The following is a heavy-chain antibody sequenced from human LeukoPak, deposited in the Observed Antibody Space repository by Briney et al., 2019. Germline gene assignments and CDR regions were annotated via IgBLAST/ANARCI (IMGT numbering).Heavy chain of an antibody. CDR1: GFTFSSYS. D-gene: IGHD3-22*01. J-gene: IGHJ4*02. CDR3: ARDTYYDSSGYSTFGY. Sequence: GGSLRLSCAASGFTFSSYSMNWVRQAPGKGLEWVSYISSSSSTIYYADSVKGRFTISRDNAKNSLYLQMNSLRAEDTAVYYCARDTYYDSSGYSTFGYWGQGTLVTVSS. CDR2: ISSSSSTI. V-gene: IGHV3-48*04.